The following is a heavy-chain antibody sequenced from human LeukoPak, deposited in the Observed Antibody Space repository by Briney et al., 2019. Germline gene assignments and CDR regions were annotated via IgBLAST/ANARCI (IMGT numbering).Heavy chain of an antibody. J-gene: IGHJ4*02. V-gene: IGHV4-59*01. D-gene: IGHD4-11*01. CDR1: GGSISSYY. CDR3: ARRGSSNYFDY. CDR2: IYYSGST. Sequence: SETLSLTCTVSGGSISSYYWSWIRQPPGKGLEWIGYIYYSGSTTYNPSLKSRVTISVDTSKNQFSLKLNSVTAADTAVYYCARRGSSNYFDYWGQGTLVIVSS.